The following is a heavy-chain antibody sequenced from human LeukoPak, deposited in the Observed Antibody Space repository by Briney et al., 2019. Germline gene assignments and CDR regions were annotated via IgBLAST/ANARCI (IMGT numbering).Heavy chain of an antibody. J-gene: IGHJ6*03. Sequence: SETLSLTCAVYGGSFSGYSWSWIRRPPGKGLEWTGEINHSGSTNYNPSLKSRVTISVDTSKNQFSLKLSSVTAADTAVYYCARGRMYYDFWSGYYTTRQSYYYYMDVWGKGTTVTVSS. CDR3: ARGRMYYDFWSGYYTTRQSYYYYMDV. CDR2: INHSGST. V-gene: IGHV4-34*01. CDR1: GGSFSGYS. D-gene: IGHD3-3*01.